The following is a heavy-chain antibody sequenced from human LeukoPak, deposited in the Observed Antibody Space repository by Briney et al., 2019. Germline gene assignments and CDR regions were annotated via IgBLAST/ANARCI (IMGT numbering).Heavy chain of an antibody. CDR3: ARDLGKIGGNSSPFDY. J-gene: IGHJ4*02. CDR1: GFTFSSYW. CDR2: IKQDGNEK. D-gene: IGHD4-23*01. Sequence: GGSLRLSCAASGFTFSSYWMSWVRQAPGKGLEWVANIKQDGNEKYYLDSVRGRFTISRDNAKNSLYLQMNSLRAEDSAVYYCARDLGKIGGNSSPFDYWGQGTLVTVSS. V-gene: IGHV3-7*01.